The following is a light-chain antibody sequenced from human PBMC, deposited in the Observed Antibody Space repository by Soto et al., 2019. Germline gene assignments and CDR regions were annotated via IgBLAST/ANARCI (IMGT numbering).Light chain of an antibody. V-gene: IGKV1-16*01. CDR2: AAS. CDR1: QNINNY. CDR3: HQYNSYHT. J-gene: IGKJ4*01. Sequence: DIQMTQSPSSLPASVGDRVTITCQASQNINNYLNWYQQKPGRAPKLLIYAASTLQSGVPSRFSGSGSGTEFTLTISSLQPDDFAIYYCHQYNSYHTFGGGTKVDIK.